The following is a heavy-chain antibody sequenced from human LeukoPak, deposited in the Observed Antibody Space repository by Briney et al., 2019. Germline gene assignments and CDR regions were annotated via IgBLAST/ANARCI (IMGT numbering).Heavy chain of an antibody. D-gene: IGHD2-15*01. J-gene: IGHJ4*02. CDR2: INHSGST. V-gene: IGHV4-34*01. Sequence: SETLSLTCTVDSISTNGYYWGWIRQPPGKGLEWIGEINHSGSTNYNPSLKSRVTISVDTSKNQFSLKLSSVTAADTAVYYCARQGVYCSGGSSTPGFCSFDYWGQGTLVTVSS. CDR1: SISTNGYY. CDR3: ARQGVYCSGGSSTPGFCSFDY.